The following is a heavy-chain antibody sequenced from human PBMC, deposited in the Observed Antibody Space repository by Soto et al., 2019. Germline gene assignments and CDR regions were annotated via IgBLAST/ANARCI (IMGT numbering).Heavy chain of an antibody. V-gene: IGHV1-18*01. J-gene: IGHJ4*02. D-gene: IGHD4-17*01. CDR3: ARRLYGDYDY. CDR2: ISTYNCNT. Sequence: QAQLVQSGAEVKEPGASVKVSCKASGYSFTTSGITWVRQASGQGLEWMGWISTYNCNTNYAQKLQDRVTLTTDTSTSTAYMELRSLRSDDTAVYYCARRLYGDYDYWGQGTLVTVSS. CDR1: GYSFTTSG.